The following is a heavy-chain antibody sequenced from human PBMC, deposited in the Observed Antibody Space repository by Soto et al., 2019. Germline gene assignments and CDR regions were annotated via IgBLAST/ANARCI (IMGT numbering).Heavy chain of an antibody. V-gene: IGHV3-30*18. CDR1: GFTFSSYG. Sequence: PGGSLRLSCAASGFTFSSYGMHWVRQAPGKGLEWVAVISYDGSNKYYADSVKGRFTISRDNSKNTLYLQMNSLRVEDTAVYYCAKDRSSSSALDYWGQGTLVNVSS. J-gene: IGHJ4*02. D-gene: IGHD6-13*01. CDR2: ISYDGSNK. CDR3: AKDRSSSSALDY.